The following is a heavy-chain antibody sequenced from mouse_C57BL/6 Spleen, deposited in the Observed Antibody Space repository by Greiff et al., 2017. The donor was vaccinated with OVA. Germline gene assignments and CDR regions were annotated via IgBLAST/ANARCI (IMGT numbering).Heavy chain of an antibody. Sequence: VQLQQSGAELAKPGASVKLSCKASGYTFTSYWMHWVKQRPGQGLEWIGYINPSSGYTKYIQKFKDKATLTADKSSSTAYMQLSSLTYENSAVYYCARGDYSNYVPFDYWGQGTTLTVSS. D-gene: IGHD2-5*01. CDR1: GYTFTSYW. CDR2: INPSSGYT. CDR3: ARGDYSNYVPFDY. J-gene: IGHJ2*01. V-gene: IGHV1-7*01.